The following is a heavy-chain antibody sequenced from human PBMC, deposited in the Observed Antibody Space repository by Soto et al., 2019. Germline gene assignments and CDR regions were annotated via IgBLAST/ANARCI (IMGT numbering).Heavy chain of an antibody. CDR1: GFTFISTW. Sequence: PGESLKISCETSGFTFISTWIGWVRQMPGKGLELMGVIYPGDSDTRYNPSFQGHVAISADKSISTTYLQWSALTASDTAIYYCARHGGYIGLDNWFDSWGQGTQVTVS. CDR3: ARHGGYIGLDNWFDS. D-gene: IGHD2-15*01. J-gene: IGHJ5*01. V-gene: IGHV5-51*01. CDR2: IYPGDSDT.